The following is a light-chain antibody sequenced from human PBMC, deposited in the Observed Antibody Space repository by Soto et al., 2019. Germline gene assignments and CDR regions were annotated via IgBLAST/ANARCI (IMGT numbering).Light chain of an antibody. V-gene: IGKV3D-15*01. CDR1: QSVSSK. CDR3: QQYDSSPRT. Sequence: EIVMTQSPATLSVSPGERATLSCRASQSVSSKLAWYQQKPGEAPRLLIYGASSRASGIPDRFSGSGSGTDFPLTISRLEPDDFAIYYWQQYDSSPRTFGQGTKVDIK. CDR2: GAS. J-gene: IGKJ1*01.